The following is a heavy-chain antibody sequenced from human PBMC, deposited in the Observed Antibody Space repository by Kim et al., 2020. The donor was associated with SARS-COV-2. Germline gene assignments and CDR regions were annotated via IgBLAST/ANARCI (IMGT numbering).Heavy chain of an antibody. CDR3: ARDHPSYYDSSGYEDY. V-gene: IGHV1-2*06. D-gene: IGHD3-22*01. Sequence: ASVKVSCKASGYTFTGYYMHWVRQAPGQGLEWMGRINPNSGGTNYAQKFQGRVTMTRDTSISTAYMELSRLRSDDTAVYYCARDHPSYYDSSGYEDYWGQGTLVTVSS. J-gene: IGHJ4*02. CDR1: GYTFTGYY. CDR2: INPNSGGT.